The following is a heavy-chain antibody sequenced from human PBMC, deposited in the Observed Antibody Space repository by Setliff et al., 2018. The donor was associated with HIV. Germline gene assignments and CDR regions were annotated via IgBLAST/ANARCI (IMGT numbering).Heavy chain of an antibody. V-gene: IGHV1-46*02. CDR1: EYKFNNYY. Sequence: ASVKVSCKAYEYKFNNYYYHWVRQAPGQGLEWMAIMNPSDGEANYAQKFQGRLTVNRDRSTTTVHMELSSLTSDDTAVYFCAREGSPIYYFDYWSQGTLVTVSS. CDR3: AREGSPIYYFDY. J-gene: IGHJ4*02. CDR2: MNPSDGEA. D-gene: IGHD3-10*01.